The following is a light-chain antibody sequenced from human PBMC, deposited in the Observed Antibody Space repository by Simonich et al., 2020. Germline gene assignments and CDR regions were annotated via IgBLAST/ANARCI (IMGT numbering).Light chain of an antibody. CDR1: ALPKKY. CDR2: ADS. V-gene: IGLV3-10*01. J-gene: IGLJ3*02. Sequence: SYELTQTPSVSVSPGQTARNTCSGDALPKKYAYWYQKKSGKAPVLVTYADSKRPSGIPERFSGSSAGTMATLTISGAQVEEEADYYCYSTDSSGNQGVFGGGTKLTVL. CDR3: YSTDSSGNQGV.